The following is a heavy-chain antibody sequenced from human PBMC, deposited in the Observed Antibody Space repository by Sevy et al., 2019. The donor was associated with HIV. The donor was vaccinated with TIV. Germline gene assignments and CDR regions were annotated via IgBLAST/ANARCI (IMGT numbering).Heavy chain of an antibody. Sequence: GSLRLSCKPSGFTFTSYAMNWVRQAPGKGLEWISTIYGSGGVTYDADSVKGRFTISRDKSKNTLYLQMNSLRTEDTALYYCAGGRYDSSGSFDALDIWGQGTMVTVSS. V-gene: IGHV3-23*01. CDR3: AGGRYDSSGSFDALDI. CDR1: GFTFTSYA. D-gene: IGHD3-22*01. CDR2: IYGSGGVT. J-gene: IGHJ3*02.